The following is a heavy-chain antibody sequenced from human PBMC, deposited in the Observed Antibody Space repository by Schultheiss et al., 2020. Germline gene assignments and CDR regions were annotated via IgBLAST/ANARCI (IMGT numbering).Heavy chain of an antibody. D-gene: IGHD2-15*01. V-gene: IGHV4-34*01. Sequence: GSLRLSCAASGFTVSSNYMSWVRQPPGKGLEWIGEINHSGSTNYNPSLKSRVTISVDTSKNQFSLKLSSVTAADTAVYYCAREEGCSGGSCYSDYYYGMDVWGKGTTVTVSS. J-gene: IGHJ6*04. CDR1: GFTVSSNY. CDR3: AREEGCSGGSCYSDYYYGMDV. CDR2: INHSGST.